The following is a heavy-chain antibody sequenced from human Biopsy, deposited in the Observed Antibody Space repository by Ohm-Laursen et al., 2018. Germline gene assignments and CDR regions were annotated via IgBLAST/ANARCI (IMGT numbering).Heavy chain of an antibody. CDR1: GVTFDTYA. J-gene: IGHJ3*01. D-gene: IGHD2/OR15-2a*01. CDR3: VGGQRGPPIGVTVPGDAFDL. V-gene: IGHV1-69*13. CDR2: RIPYFNTI. Sequence: SVTVFCKASGVTFDTYAFGWVRQAPGHGLEWMGGRIPYFNTIYYARNFQDRAVITADRSARTTDMQLSGLRPDDTAVYYCVGGQRGPPIGVTVPGDAFDLWGPGTMVTVSP.